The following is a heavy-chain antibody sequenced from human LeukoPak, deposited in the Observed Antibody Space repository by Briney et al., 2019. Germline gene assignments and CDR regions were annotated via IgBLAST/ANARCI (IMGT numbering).Heavy chain of an antibody. Sequence: SETLSLTCTVSGDSISSSNYYWGWIRQPPGKGLEWIGSIYYSGSTNYNPSLKSRVTISVDTSKNQFSLKLSSVTAADTAVYYCARVGEAYCSGGSCYHDAFDIWGQGTMVTVSS. CDR2: IYYSGST. J-gene: IGHJ3*02. CDR3: ARVGEAYCSGGSCYHDAFDI. D-gene: IGHD2-15*01. CDR1: GDSISSSNYY. V-gene: IGHV4-39*07.